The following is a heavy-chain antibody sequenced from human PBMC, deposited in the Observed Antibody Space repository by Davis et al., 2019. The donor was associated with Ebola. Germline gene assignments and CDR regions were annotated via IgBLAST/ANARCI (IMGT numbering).Heavy chain of an antibody. CDR3: AKSEQLVLPDY. Sequence: AASVKVSCKASGYTFTSYYMHWVRQAPGQGLEWMGIINPSGGSTSYAQKFKGRVTMTRDTSTSTVYMELSSLRSEDTAVYYCAKSEQLVLPDYWGQGTLVTVSS. J-gene: IGHJ4*02. CDR1: GYTFTSYY. D-gene: IGHD6-6*01. V-gene: IGHV1-46*01. CDR2: INPSGGST.